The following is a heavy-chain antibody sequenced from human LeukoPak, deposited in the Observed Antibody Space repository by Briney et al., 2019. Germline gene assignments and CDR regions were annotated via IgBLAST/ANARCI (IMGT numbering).Heavy chain of an antibody. CDR2: IYYSGST. Sequence: KASETLSLTCTVSGGSISSSSYYWGWIRQPPGKGLEWIGSIYYSGSTYYNPSLKSRVTISVDTSKNQFSLKLSSVTAADTAVYYCARGQPFVLRFLEWFSHWFDPWGQGTLVTVSS. CDR1: GGSISSSSYY. D-gene: IGHD3-3*01. V-gene: IGHV4-39*01. CDR3: ARGQPFVLRFLEWFSHWFDP. J-gene: IGHJ5*02.